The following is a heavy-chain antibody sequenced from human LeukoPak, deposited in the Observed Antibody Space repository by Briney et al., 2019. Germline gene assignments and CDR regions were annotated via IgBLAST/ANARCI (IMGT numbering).Heavy chain of an antibody. CDR1: GCGFTSYW. V-gene: IGHV5-51*01. CDR2: IYHGDSDT. Sequence: GADPKIYCNGAGCGFTSYWIGWGRQMPGKGLEWMGIIYHGDSDTRYSPSLQGQGTISADKSTSNAYLKWSSLEASDTAMDYCAKSYSGYSSGWSFVYWGQGTLVTVSS. D-gene: IGHD6-19*01. J-gene: IGHJ4*02. CDR3: AKSYSGYSSGWSFVY.